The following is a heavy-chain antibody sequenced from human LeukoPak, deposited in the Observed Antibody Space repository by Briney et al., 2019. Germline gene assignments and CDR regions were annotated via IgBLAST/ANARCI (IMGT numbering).Heavy chain of an antibody. Sequence: PSETLSLTCTVSGGSISSYYWSWIRQPPGKGLEWIGYIYYSGSTNYNPSLKSRVTISVDTSKNKFSLKLSSVTAADTAVYYCARGVVIAPQTFDYWGQGTLVTVSS. V-gene: IGHV4-59*01. CDR1: GGSISSYY. CDR2: IYYSGST. CDR3: ARGVVIAPQTFDY. J-gene: IGHJ4*02. D-gene: IGHD2-21*01.